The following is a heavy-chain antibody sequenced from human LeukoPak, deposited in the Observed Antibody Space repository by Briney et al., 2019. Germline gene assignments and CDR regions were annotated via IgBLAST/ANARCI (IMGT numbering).Heavy chain of an antibody. V-gene: IGHV1-69*04. CDR2: IIPILGIA. CDR1: GGTFSSYA. D-gene: IGHD3-10*01. CDR3: ARGGPITMVRGVTDYFDY. J-gene: IGHJ4*02. Sequence: SVKVSCKASGGTFSSYAISWVRQAPGQGLEWMGRIIPILGIANYAQKFQGRVTLTADKSTSTAYMELSSLRSEDTAVYYCARGGPITMVRGVTDYFDYWGQGTLVTVST.